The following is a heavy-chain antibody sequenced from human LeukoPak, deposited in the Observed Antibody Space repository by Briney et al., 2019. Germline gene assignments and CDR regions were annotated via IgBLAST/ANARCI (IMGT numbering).Heavy chain of an antibody. V-gene: IGHV3-30*03. CDR3: ASSHDSSGND. Sequence: GRSLRLSCAASGFTFSDYGMHWARLAPGKGLEWVAHISHDGSSQNYADSVQGRFTISRDNSQNTLYLQMDSLRPEDTAVYYCASSHDSSGNDWGQGTLVTVSS. CDR1: GFTFSDYG. D-gene: IGHD3-22*01. CDR2: ISHDGSSQ. J-gene: IGHJ4*02.